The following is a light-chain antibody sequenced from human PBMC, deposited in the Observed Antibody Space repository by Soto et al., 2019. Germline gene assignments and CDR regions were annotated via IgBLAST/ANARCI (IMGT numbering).Light chain of an antibody. V-gene: IGKV3-15*01. CDR2: GTS. CDR1: QSVSKK. J-gene: IGKJ5*01. Sequence: IVMTQSPATLSVSPGERATLSCRASQSVSKKLGWYQQKPGQAPRLLIYGTSTRAPGIPVRFSGSGSGTDFTLTISSLRSEDFAIYYCQQYNDWSSITFGQGTRLEIK. CDR3: QQYNDWSSIT.